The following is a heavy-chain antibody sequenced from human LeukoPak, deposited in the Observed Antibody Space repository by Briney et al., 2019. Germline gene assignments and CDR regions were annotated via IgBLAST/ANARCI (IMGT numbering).Heavy chain of an antibody. Sequence: GGSLRLSCAAPGFTFSSYGMNWVRQAQGGGLEWVSGVTSGGSPYYADSVKGRFTISRDNSKHTLYVQMDSLRAEDTAVYYCARDLGDFSALGRAFDYWGQGTLVTVSS. CDR3: ARDLGDFSALGRAFDY. J-gene: IGHJ4*02. CDR1: GFTFSSYG. D-gene: IGHD2-21*02. V-gene: IGHV3-23*01. CDR2: VTSGGSP.